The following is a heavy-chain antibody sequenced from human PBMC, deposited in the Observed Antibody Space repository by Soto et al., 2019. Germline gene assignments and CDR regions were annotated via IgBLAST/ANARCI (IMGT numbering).Heavy chain of an antibody. D-gene: IGHD3-9*01. CDR1: GFTFSSYS. CDR2: ISSSSSYI. CDR3: ARENYDILTGPAASFDY. J-gene: IGHJ4*02. Sequence: GGXLRLSCAASGFTFSSYSMNWVRQAPGKGLEWVSSISSSSSYIYYADSVKGRFTISRDNAKNSLYLQMNSLRAEDTAVYYCARENYDILTGPAASFDYWGQGTLVTVSS. V-gene: IGHV3-21*01.